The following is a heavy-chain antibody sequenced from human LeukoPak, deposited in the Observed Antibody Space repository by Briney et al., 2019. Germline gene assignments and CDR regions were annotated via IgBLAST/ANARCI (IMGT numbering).Heavy chain of an antibody. CDR1: GFTFSTYS. J-gene: IGHJ6*02. CDR3: AREGSGYYSYYYYGMDV. D-gene: IGHD3-22*01. Sequence: GGSLRLSCAASGFTFSTYSMNWVRQAPGKGLEWVSYISSSSTIYYADSVKGRFTISRDNAKISLYLQMNSLRDEDTAVYYCAREGSGYYSYYYYGMDVWGQGTTVTVSS. CDR2: ISSSSTI. V-gene: IGHV3-48*02.